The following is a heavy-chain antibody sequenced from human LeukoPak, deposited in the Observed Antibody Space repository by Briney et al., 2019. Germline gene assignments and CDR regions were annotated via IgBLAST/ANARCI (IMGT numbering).Heavy chain of an antibody. J-gene: IGHJ4*02. Sequence: GGSLRLSCAVSGFTFSSYWMSWVRQAPGKGLEWVASIKQDGTEKYYVDSVKGRFTISRDNAKNSVYLQMNSLRAEDTAVYYCARDWTYSSSWNSFDYWGQGTLVTVSS. CDR1: GFTFSSYW. V-gene: IGHV3-7*01. CDR3: ARDWTYSSSWNSFDY. D-gene: IGHD6-13*01. CDR2: IKQDGTEK.